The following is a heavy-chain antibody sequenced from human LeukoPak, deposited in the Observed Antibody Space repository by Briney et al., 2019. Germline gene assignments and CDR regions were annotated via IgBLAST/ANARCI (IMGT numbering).Heavy chain of an antibody. D-gene: IGHD5-18*01. CDR1: GGSFSGYY. CDR2: INHSGST. CDR3: ARAKWIQLWLKPNYFDY. V-gene: IGHV4-34*01. J-gene: IGHJ4*02. Sequence: SETLSLTCAVYGGSFSGYYWSRIRQPPGKGLEWIGEINHSGSTNYNPSLKSRVTISVDTSKNQFSLKLSSVTAADTAVYYCARAKWIQLWLKPNYFDYWGQGTLVTVSS.